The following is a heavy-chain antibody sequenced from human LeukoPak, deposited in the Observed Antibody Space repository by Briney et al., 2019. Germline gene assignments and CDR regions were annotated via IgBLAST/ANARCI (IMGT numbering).Heavy chain of an antibody. CDR1: GYTFIDSY. J-gene: IGHJ3*02. V-gene: IGHV1-2*06. CDR3: ASLVVVITGHAFDI. D-gene: IGHD3-22*01. Sequence: GASVKVSCKASGYTFIDSYIHWVRQAPGQGLEWMGRINPNSGATNYAQKFQGRVTMTRDTSISTAYMEVSRLRSDDTAIYYCASLVVVITGHAFDIWGQGTMATVSS. CDR2: INPNSGAT.